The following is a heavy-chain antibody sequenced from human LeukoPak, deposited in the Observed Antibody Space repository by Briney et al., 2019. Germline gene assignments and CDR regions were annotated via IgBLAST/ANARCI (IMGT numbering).Heavy chain of an antibody. Sequence: GGSLRLSCAASGFTFSSYWMSWVRQAPGKGLEWVGRIKSKTDGGTTDYAAPVKGRFTISRDDSKNTLYLQMNSLKTEDTAVYYCTTERDYYDSSGYFTILVYWGQGTLVTVSS. D-gene: IGHD3-22*01. CDR1: GFTFSSYW. V-gene: IGHV3-15*01. CDR3: TTERDYYDSSGYFTILVY. J-gene: IGHJ4*02. CDR2: IKSKTDGGTT.